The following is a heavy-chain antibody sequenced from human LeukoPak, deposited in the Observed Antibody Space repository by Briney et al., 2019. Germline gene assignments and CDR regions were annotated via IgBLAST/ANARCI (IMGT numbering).Heavy chain of an antibody. CDR3: ARTNYGGSSIYYYYMDV. Sequence: SETLSLTCTVSYGSISSYYWSWIRQPPGKGLEWIGNIYYSESSNYNPSLKTRVTISADTSKNQFSLKLSSVTAADTAVYFCARTNYGGSSIYYYYMDVWGKGTTVTVSS. J-gene: IGHJ6*03. CDR2: IYYSESS. CDR1: YGSISSYY. D-gene: IGHD4-23*01. V-gene: IGHV4-59*01.